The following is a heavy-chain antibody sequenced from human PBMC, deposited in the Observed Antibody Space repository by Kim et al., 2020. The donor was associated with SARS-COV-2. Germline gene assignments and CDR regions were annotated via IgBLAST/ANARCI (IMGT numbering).Heavy chain of an antibody. V-gene: IGHV1-8*01. J-gene: IGHJ6*02. CDR2: MNPNSGNT. D-gene: IGHD5-12*01. CDR1: GYTFTSYD. CDR3: ASARGSRGWIYYYYGMDI. Sequence: ASVKVSCKASGYTFTSYDINWLRQATGQGLEWMGWMNPNSGNTGYAQKFQGRVTMTRNTSISTAYMELRSLRSEDTAVYYCASARGSRGWIYYYYGMDIWGQGTTVTVS.